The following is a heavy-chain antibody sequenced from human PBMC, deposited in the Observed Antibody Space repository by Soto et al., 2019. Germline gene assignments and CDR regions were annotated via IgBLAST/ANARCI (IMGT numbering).Heavy chain of an antibody. Sequence: SETLSLTCTVSGGSISSYYWSWIRQPPGKGLEWIGYIYYSGSTNYNPSLKSRVTISVDTSKNQFSLKLSSVTAADTAVYYCASGYVVVPAAIARYYYGMDVWGQGTTVTVSS. V-gene: IGHV4-59*01. J-gene: IGHJ6*02. CDR3: ASGYVVVPAAIARYYYGMDV. D-gene: IGHD2-2*01. CDR1: GGSISSYY. CDR2: IYYSGST.